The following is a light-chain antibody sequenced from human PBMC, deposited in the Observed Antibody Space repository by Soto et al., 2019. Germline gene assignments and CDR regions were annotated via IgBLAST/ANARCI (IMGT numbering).Light chain of an antibody. CDR2: KVS. CDR1: QSLVYSDGNTY. J-gene: IGKJ1*01. CDR3: MQVTHWPPT. V-gene: IGKV2-30*01. Sequence: DVVMTQSPLSLPVTLGQPASISCRSSQSLVYSDGNTYLNWFQQRPDQSPRRLIYKVSHRDSGVPDSVSGSGSGSDFTLKISRVEAADVGVYYSMQVTHWPPTLGRGTKVESK.